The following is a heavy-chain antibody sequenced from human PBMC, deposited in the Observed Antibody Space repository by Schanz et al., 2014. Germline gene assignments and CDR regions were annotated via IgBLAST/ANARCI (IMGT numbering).Heavy chain of an antibody. J-gene: IGHJ4*02. D-gene: IGHD1-1*01. CDR2: LSEGGGGT. CDR3: AKIERNED. Sequence: EVQLVESGGGLVQPGGSLRLSCAASGFSFSDHAMDWVRQAAGKGLEWVSALSEGGGGTHYADSVKGRFTISRDNSKNTLYLQMNSLRAEDTAVYFCAKIERNEDWGQGTLVTVSS. CDR1: GFSFSDHA. V-gene: IGHV3-23*04.